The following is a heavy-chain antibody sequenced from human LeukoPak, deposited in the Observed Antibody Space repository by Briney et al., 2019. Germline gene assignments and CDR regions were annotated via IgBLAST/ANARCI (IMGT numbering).Heavy chain of an antibody. CDR1: GYTFTGYF. Sequence: ASVKVSCKASGYTFTGYFIHWVRQAPGQGLEWMGWINLNTGGTKYAQRFQGRVTMTKDTSITTAYMELSRLRSDDTVVYYCARGVTIRNDYWGQGTLVTVSS. J-gene: IGHJ4*02. CDR3: ARGVTIRNDY. CDR2: INLNTGGT. V-gene: IGHV1-2*02. D-gene: IGHD3-3*01.